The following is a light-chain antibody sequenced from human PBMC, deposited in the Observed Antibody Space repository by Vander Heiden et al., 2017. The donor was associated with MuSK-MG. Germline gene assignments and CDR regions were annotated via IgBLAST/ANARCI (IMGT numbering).Light chain of an antibody. J-gene: IGKJ5*01. CDR1: QGISSA. Sequence: AIQLTQSPSSLSASVRDRVTISCRASQGISSALAWYQQKPGKAPKLLIYDASTLESGVPSRFSGSGSGTDFTLTISSLQPEDFATYYCQQVNSSPRTFGQGTRLEI. CDR2: DAS. CDR3: QQVNSSPRT. V-gene: IGKV1-13*02.